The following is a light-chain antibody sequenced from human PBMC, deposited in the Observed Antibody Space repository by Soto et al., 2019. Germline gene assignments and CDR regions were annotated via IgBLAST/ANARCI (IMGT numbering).Light chain of an antibody. CDR3: QQYQNLWT. CDR2: GAS. CDR1: QSVNSN. V-gene: IGKV3-15*01. Sequence: EIVATQSPATLSVSPGERDTLSCRASQSVNSNYLAWYQQKPGQAPRLLIYGASSRATGIPARFSGSGSGTEFTLTINSLQSEDFAVYYCQQYQNLWTFGQGTNVAIK. J-gene: IGKJ1*01.